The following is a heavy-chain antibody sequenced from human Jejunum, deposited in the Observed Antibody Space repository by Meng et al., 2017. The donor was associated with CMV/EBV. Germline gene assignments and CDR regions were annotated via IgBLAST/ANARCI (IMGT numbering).Heavy chain of an antibody. J-gene: IGHJ5*02. CDR1: SIRPYW. CDR2: IHHSGTT. CDR3: ARDSYHYGSSTYNWFDP. V-gene: IGHV4-59*01. D-gene: IGHD3-10*01. Sequence: SIRPYWLRWIRQSPAKGLEWIGYIHHSGTTNHNPSLRSRVIMSVDTSNNQFSLKLTSVTAADTAVYYCARDSYHYGSSTYNWFDPWGQGILVTVSS.